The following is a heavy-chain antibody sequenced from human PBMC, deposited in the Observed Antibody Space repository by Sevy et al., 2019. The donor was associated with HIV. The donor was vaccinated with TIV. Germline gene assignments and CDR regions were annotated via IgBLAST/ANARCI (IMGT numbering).Heavy chain of an antibody. J-gene: IGHJ4*02. CDR2: ISAYNGNT. V-gene: IGHV1-18*01. D-gene: IGHD3-16*02. Sequence: ASVKVSCKASGYTFTSYGISWVRQAPGQGLEWMGWISAYNGNTNYAQKLQGRVTMTTDTSTSTAYMELRSLRSDDTAVYYCARGVITFGGVIVNFDYWGRGTLVTVSS. CDR1: GYTFTSYG. CDR3: ARGVITFGGVIVNFDY.